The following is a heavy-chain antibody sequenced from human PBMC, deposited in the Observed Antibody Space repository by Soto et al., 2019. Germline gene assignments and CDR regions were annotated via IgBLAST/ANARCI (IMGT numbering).Heavy chain of an antibody. CDR2: ISGSGGST. D-gene: IGHD3-3*01. J-gene: IGHJ4*02. CDR1: GFTFSSYA. V-gene: IGHV3-23*01. CDR3: AKEVGAIFGVVIGYFDY. Sequence: LRLSCAASGFTFSSYAMSWVRQAPGKGLEWVSAISGSGGSTYYADSVEGRFTISRDNSKNTLYLQMNSLRAEDTAVYYCAKEVGAIFGVVIGYFDYWGQGTLVTVSS.